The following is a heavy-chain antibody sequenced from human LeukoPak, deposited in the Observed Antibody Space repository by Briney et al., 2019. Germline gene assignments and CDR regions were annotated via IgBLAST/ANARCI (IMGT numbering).Heavy chain of an antibody. V-gene: IGHV3-33*01. CDR3: AREPFRGSGPALDY. CDR1: GFTFSTYG. D-gene: IGHD6-19*01. CDR2: IWNDENDK. Sequence: PGGSLRLSCAASGFTFSTYGMHWVRRAPGKGLEWVAVIWNDENDKTHADSVKGRFTISRDNSKNTVSLQMNSLRVEDTAVYYCAREPFRGSGPALDYWGQGTLVTVSS. J-gene: IGHJ4*02.